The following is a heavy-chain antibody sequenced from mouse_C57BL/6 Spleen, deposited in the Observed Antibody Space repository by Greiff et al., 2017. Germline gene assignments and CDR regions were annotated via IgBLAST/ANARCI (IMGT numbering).Heavy chain of an antibody. V-gene: IGHV1-42*01. CDR1: GYSFTGYY. CDR3: ARSGSSPYYYAMGY. CDR2: INPSTGGT. D-gene: IGHD1-1*01. J-gene: IGHJ4*01. Sequence: VQLKQSGPELVKPGASVKISCKASGYSFTGYYMNWVKQSPEKSLEWIGEINPSTGGTTYNQKLKAKATLTVDKSSSTAYMQLKSLTSEDSAVYYCARSGSSPYYYAMGYWGQGTSVTVSS.